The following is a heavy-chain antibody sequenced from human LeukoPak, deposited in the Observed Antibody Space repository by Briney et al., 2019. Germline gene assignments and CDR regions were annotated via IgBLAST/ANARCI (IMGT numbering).Heavy chain of an antibody. CDR2: ISGSGGST. CDR1: GFTFSSYA. J-gene: IGHJ6*04. D-gene: IGHD3-10*02. Sequence: PGGPLRLSCAASGFTFSSYAMSWVRQAPGKGLEWVSSISGSGGSTYYADSVKGRFTISRDNAKNSLYLQMNSLRAEDTAVYYCAELGITVIGGVWGKGTTVTISS. V-gene: IGHV3-23*01. CDR3: AELGITVIGGV.